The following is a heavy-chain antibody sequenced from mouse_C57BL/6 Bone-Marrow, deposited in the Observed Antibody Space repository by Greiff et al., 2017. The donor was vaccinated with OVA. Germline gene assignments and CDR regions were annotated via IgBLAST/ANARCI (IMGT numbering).Heavy chain of an antibody. Sequence: QVHVKQPGAELVMPGASVKLSCKASGYTFTSYWMHWVKQRPGQGLEWIGEIDPSDSYTNYNQKFKGKSTLTVDKSSSTAYMQLSSLTSEDSAVYNCARDPLGYYLDYWGQGTTLTVSS. CDR1: GYTFTSYW. CDR3: ARDPLGYYLDY. J-gene: IGHJ2*01. CDR2: IDPSDSYT. D-gene: IGHD4-1*01. V-gene: IGHV1-69*01.